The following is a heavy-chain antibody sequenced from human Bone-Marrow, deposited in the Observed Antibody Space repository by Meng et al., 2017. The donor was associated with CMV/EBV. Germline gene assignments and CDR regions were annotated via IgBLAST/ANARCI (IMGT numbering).Heavy chain of an antibody. CDR1: GGSFSGYY. V-gene: IGHV4-34*01. D-gene: IGHD3-10*01. Sequence: SETLSLTCAVYGGSFSGYYWSWIRQPPGKGLEWIGEINHSGSTNYNPSLKSRVTISVDTSKNQFSLKLSSVTAADTAVYYCARGEWFGVYFDDWGQGTLVTVSS. CDR3: ARGEWFGVYFDD. J-gene: IGHJ4*02. CDR2: INHSGST.